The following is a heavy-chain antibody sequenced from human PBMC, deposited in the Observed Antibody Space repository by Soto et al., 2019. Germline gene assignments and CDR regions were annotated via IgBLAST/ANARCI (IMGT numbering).Heavy chain of an antibody. CDR2: IYSAGNT. V-gene: IGHV3-66*01. J-gene: IGHJ6*02. D-gene: IGHD1-26*01. CDR3: ARDFVVGGPTINYYYGMDV. CDR1: GFTFSTYG. Sequence: GGSLRLSCAASGFTFSTYGMHWVRQAPGKGLEWISIIYSAGNTYYADSVKGRFTISRDNSKNTLYLQMNSLGAEDTAVYYCARDFVVGGPTINYYYGMDVWGQGTTVTVSS.